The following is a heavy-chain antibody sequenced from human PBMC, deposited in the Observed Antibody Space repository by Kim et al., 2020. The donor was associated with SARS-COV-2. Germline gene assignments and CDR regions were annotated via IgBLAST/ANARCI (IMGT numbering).Heavy chain of an antibody. J-gene: IGHJ4*02. CDR3: AARITMIVETFDY. CDR2: ISGSGGST. Sequence: GGSLRLSCAASGFTFSSYAMSWVRQAPGKGLGWVSAISGSGGSTYYADSVKGRFTISRDNSKNTLYLQMNSLRAEDTAVYYCAARITMIVETFDYWGQGTLVTVYS. CDR1: GFTFSSYA. V-gene: IGHV3-23*01. D-gene: IGHD3-22*01.